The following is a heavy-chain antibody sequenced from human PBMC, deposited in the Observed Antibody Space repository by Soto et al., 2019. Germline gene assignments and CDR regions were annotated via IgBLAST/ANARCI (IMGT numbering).Heavy chain of an antibody. CDR3: AKGGYCSSTSCYLKNWFDP. V-gene: IGHV3-23*01. CDR1: GFTFINYA. CDR2: ISGGGGST. D-gene: IGHD2-2*03. J-gene: IGHJ5*02. Sequence: GGSLRLSCAASGFTFINYAMSWVRQAPGKGLEWVSAISGGGGSTYYADSVKGRFTISRDNSKNTLYLQMNSLRAEDTAVYYCAKGGYCSSTSCYLKNWFDPWGQGTLVTVSS.